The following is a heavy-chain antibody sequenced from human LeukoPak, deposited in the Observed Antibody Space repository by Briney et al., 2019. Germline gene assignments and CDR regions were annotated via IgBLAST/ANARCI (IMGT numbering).Heavy chain of an antibody. J-gene: IGHJ3*01. CDR3: ARGPRTVYDYAFDV. D-gene: IGHD3-16*01. CDR2: IYYSGST. Sequence: SETLSLTCTVSGGSISSYYWSWIRQPPGKGLEWIGYIYYSGSTNYNPSLKSRVTISVDTSKNQFSLKLSSVTAADTAVYYCARGPRTVYDYAFDVWGQGTMVTASS. CDR1: GGSISSYY. V-gene: IGHV4-59*08.